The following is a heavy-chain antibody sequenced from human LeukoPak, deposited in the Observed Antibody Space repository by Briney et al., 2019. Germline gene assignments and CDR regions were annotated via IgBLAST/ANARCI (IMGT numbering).Heavy chain of an antibody. CDR2: ISSSSSSI. CDR3: ARDLGSGGDY. D-gene: IGHD6-19*01. Sequence: PGGSLRLSCAASGFSFSSYSMNWVRQAPGKGLEWVSYISSSSSSIYFADSVKGRFTISRDSAKNSLYLQMNSLRDEDTAVYYCARDLGSGGDYWGQGTLATVSS. CDR1: GFSFSSYS. V-gene: IGHV3-48*02. J-gene: IGHJ4*02.